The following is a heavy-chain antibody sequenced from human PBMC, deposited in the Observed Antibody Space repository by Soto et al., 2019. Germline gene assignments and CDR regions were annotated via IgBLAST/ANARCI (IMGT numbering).Heavy chain of an antibody. CDR2: IIPIFGTA. D-gene: IGHD3-10*01. Sequence: ASVKVSCKASGGTFSSYAISWVRQAPGQGLEWMGGIIPIFGTANYAQKFQGRVTITADESTSTAYMELSSLRSEDTAVYYCARVSGLSGSVSCSFDYYYCYGIYVCAQRSTVPVS. CDR3: ARVSGLSGSVSCSFDYYYCYGIYV. J-gene: IGHJ6*02. CDR1: GGTFSSYA. V-gene: IGHV1-69*13.